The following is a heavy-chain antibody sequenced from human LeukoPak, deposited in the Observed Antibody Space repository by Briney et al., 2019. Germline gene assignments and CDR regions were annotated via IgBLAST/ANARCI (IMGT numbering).Heavy chain of an antibody. CDR3: ARGKGSSWYRDAFDI. J-gene: IGHJ3*02. CDR2: INPSGGST. D-gene: IGHD6-13*01. CDR1: GYTFTSYY. V-gene: IGHV1-46*01. Sequence: ASVKVSCKASGYTFTSYYMHWVRQTPGQGLEWMGIINPSGGSTSYAQKFQGRVTMTKDTSPSTVYMELSSLRSEDTAVSSCARGKGSSWYRDAFDIWGQGTMVTVSS.